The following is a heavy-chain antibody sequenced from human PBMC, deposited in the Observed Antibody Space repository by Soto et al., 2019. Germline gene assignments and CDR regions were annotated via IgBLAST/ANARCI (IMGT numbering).Heavy chain of an antibody. Sequence: PGGSLRLSCAASGFTFSSYSMNWVRQAPGKGLEWVSYISSSSSTIYYADSVKGRFTISRDNAKNSLYLQMNSLRDEDTAVYYSAREQGLLSYCGGDCYNDVFDFRGQRSMVT. J-gene: IGHJ3*01. D-gene: IGHD2-21*02. CDR3: AREQGLLSYCGGDCYNDVFDF. CDR1: GFTFSSYS. CDR2: ISSSSSTI. V-gene: IGHV3-48*02.